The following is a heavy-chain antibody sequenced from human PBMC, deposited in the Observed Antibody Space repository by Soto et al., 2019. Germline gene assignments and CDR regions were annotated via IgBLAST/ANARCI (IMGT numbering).Heavy chain of an antibody. Sequence: GASVKVSCKVSGYTLTELSMHWVRQAPGKGLEWMGGFDPEDGGTIYAQKFQGRVTMTEDTSTDTAYMELSSLRSEDTAVYYWATTHSGWSGYPLLGDYWGQGTLVTVSS. CDR3: ATTHSGWSGYPLLGDY. V-gene: IGHV1-24*01. CDR1: GYTLTELS. D-gene: IGHD3-3*01. CDR2: FDPEDGGT. J-gene: IGHJ4*02.